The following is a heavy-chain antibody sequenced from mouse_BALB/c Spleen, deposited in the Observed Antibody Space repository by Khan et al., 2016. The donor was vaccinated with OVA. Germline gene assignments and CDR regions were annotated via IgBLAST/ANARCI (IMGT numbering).Heavy chain of an antibody. D-gene: IGHD1-1*01. CDR1: GYSITSDYA. V-gene: IGHV3-2*02. Sequence: DVQLQESGPGLLKPSQSLSLTCTVTGYSITSDYAWNWIRQLPGNKLKWMAYISYSGSTSYNPSLRSRISITRATSRNKFFLQLNAVTTDDTATYYCASGKLLLRYPDYFDYWGQGTTLTVSS. CDR3: ASGKLLLRYPDYFDY. CDR2: ISYSGST. J-gene: IGHJ2*01.